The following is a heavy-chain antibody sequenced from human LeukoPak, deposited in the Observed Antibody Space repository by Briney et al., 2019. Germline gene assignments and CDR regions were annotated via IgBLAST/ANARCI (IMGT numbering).Heavy chain of an antibody. CDR1: GGSFSGYY. V-gene: IGHV4-30-4*01. CDR3: ARAIWAWFDP. J-gene: IGHJ5*02. Sequence: PSETLSLTCAVYGGSFSGYYWSWIRQPPGKGLEWIGYIYYNGSTYYNPSLKSRVTISVDTSKNQFSLKLSSVTAADTAVYYCARAIWAWFDPWGQGTLVTVST. D-gene: IGHD3-16*01. CDR2: IYYNGST.